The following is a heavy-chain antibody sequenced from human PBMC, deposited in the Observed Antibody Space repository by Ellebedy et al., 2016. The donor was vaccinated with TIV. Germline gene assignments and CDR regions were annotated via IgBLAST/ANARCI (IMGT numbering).Heavy chain of an antibody. CDR3: ARATAGLDV. V-gene: IGHV3-48*01. CDR2: ISSSSSTI. J-gene: IGHJ6*02. Sequence: GESLKISCAASGFTFSRDWMNWVRQAPGKGLEWVSYISSSSSTIYYADSVKGRFTISRDNAKNALYLQMNSLRAEDTAVYYCARATAGLDVWGQGTTVSVSS. CDR1: GFTFSRDW.